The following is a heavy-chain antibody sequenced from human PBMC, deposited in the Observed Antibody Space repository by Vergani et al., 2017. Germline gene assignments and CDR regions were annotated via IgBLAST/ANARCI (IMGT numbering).Heavy chain of an antibody. V-gene: IGHV1-18*01. J-gene: IGHJ5*02. CDR2: ISAYNGNT. D-gene: IGHD3-3*01. CDR1: GYTFTSYG. Sequence: QVQLVQSGAEVKKPGASVKVSCKASGYTFTSYGISWVRQAPGQGLEWMGWISAYNGNTNYAPKLQGRVTMTTDTSTSTAYMELRSLRSDDTAVYYCARDRIVYDFWSGYWFDPWGQGTLVTVSS. CDR3: ARDRIVYDFWSGYWFDP.